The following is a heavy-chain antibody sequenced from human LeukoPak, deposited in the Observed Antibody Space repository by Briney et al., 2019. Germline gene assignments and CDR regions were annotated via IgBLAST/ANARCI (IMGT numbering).Heavy chain of an antibody. D-gene: IGHD1-14*01. J-gene: IGHJ4*02. V-gene: IGHV3-33*08. CDR1: GFTFSSYG. Sequence: GGSLRLSCAASGFTFSSYGMHWVRQAPGKGLEWVAVIWYDGSNKYYADSVKGRFTISRDNSKNTLYLQMNSLRAEDTAVYYCARDSRPRAAGLTDCWGQGTLVTVSS. CDR3: ARDSRPRAAGLTDC. CDR2: IWYDGSNK.